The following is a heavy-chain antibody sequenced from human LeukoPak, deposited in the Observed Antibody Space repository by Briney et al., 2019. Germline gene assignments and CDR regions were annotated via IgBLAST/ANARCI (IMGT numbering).Heavy chain of an antibody. CDR3: ARGGYCSSTSCYLSYLDY. CDR2: INHSGST. D-gene: IGHD2-2*01. J-gene: IGHJ4*02. CDR1: GGSFSGYY. V-gene: IGHV4-34*01. Sequence: PSETLSLTCAVYGGSFSGYYWSWIRQPPGKGLEWIGEINHSGSTNYNPSLKSRVTISVDTSKNQFSLKLSSVTAADTAVYYCARGGYCSSTSCYLSYLDYWGQGTLVTVSS.